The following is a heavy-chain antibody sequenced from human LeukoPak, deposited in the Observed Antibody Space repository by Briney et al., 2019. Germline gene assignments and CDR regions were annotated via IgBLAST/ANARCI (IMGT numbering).Heavy chain of an antibody. CDR1: GFTFSSYA. Sequence: PGGSLRLSCAASGFTFSSYAMHWVRQAPGKGLEWVAVISYDGSNKYYADSVKGRFTISRDNSKNTLYLQMNSLRAEDTAVYYCAKGPTGDRLYYFDYWGQGTLVTVSS. CDR3: AKGPTGDRLYYFDY. J-gene: IGHJ4*02. CDR2: ISYDGSNK. D-gene: IGHD7-27*01. V-gene: IGHV3-30-3*01.